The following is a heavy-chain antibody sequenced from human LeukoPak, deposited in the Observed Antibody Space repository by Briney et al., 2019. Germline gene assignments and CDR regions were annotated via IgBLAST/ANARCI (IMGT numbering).Heavy chain of an antibody. CDR2: ISSNGGST. V-gene: IGHV3-64*01. CDR3: AKARYCSGGSCFPQLTPDY. CDR1: VFTFSGYP. J-gene: IGHJ4*02. Sequence: QTGGSLRLSCAASVFTFSGYPMHWVPQAPGKGLEYVSAISSNGGSTYYANSVKGRFTISRDNSKNTWYLQMNSLRAEDTAVYYCAKARYCSGGSCFPQLTPDYWGQGTLVTVSS. D-gene: IGHD2-15*01.